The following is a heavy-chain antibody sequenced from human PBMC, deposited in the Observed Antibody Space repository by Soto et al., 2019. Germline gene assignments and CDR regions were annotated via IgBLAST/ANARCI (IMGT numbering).Heavy chain of an antibody. V-gene: IGHV3-23*01. Sequence: EVQLLESGGALVQPGGSLRLSCAASGFTFSSYAMSWVRQAPGKGLEWVSLISASGGGTYYTDSVKGRFTISRDNAKNTLYLKMKSLSAEDTAVFSCAKHQSNGSPDYWGQGTLVTVSS. J-gene: IGHJ4*02. D-gene: IGHD2-8*01. CDR2: ISASGGGT. CDR1: GFTFSSYA. CDR3: AKHQSNGSPDY.